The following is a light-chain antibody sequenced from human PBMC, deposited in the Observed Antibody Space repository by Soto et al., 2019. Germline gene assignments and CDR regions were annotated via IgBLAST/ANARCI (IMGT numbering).Light chain of an antibody. Sequence: QSVLTQPASVSASPGQSITISCTGTSSDVGAYNYVSWYQHHPGKVPKLLIYEVTNRPSGVSDRFSGSKSGNTASLTISGLQAEDEADYYCSSKRDSSTLFVFGTGTKSPS. CDR3: SSKRDSSTLFV. CDR1: SSDVGAYNY. J-gene: IGLJ1*01. V-gene: IGLV2-14*01. CDR2: EVT.